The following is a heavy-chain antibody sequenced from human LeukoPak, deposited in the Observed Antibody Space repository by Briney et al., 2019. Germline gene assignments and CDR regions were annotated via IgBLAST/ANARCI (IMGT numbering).Heavy chain of an antibody. J-gene: IGHJ4*02. CDR3: ARAVSTVTTFDY. D-gene: IGHD4-17*01. V-gene: IGHV3-11*06. CDR2: ISSSSSYT. Sequence: GGSLRLSCAASGFTFSDYYMSWIRQAPGKGLEWVSYISSSSSYTNYADSVKGRFTISRDNAKNSLYLQMNSLRAEDTAVYYYARAVSTVTTFDYWGQGTLVTVSS. CDR1: GFTFSDYY.